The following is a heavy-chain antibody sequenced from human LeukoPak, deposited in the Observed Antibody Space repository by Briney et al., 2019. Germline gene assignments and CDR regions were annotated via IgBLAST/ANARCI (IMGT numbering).Heavy chain of an antibody. J-gene: IGHJ6*02. Sequence: PSETLSLTCTVSGGSISSSSYYWGWIRQPPGKGLEWIGSIYYSGSTYYNPSLKSRVTISVDTSKNQFSLKLSSVTAADTAVYYCARQGCSSTSCYPRTKRYYGMDVGGQGTTVTVSS. CDR1: GGSISSSSYY. CDR2: IYYSGST. D-gene: IGHD2-2*01. CDR3: ARQGCSSTSCYPRTKRYYGMDV. V-gene: IGHV4-39*01.